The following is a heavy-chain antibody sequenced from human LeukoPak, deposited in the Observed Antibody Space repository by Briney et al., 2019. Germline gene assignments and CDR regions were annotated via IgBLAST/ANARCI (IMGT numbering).Heavy chain of an antibody. CDR3: ARCGSDFDY. J-gene: IGHJ4*02. D-gene: IGHD5-12*01. V-gene: IGHV4-39*07. CDR2: IYYSGLT. Sequence: SETLSLTCTVSGASISSSSSSWGWVRQPPGKGPEWIGSIYYSGLTYDNPSLKSRVSISVDTSKNHFSLRLSSVTAADTAVYYCARCGSDFDYWGQGPLVTASS. CDR1: GASISSSSSS.